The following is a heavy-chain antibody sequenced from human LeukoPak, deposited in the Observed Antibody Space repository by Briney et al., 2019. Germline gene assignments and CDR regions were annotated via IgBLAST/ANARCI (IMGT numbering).Heavy chain of an antibody. J-gene: IGHJ4*02. CDR2: ISRTSSYI. V-gene: IGHV3-21*04. Sequence: GGSLRLSCTASGFTFSSSRMNWVRQAPGEGLEWVSSISRTSSYIYYADPVKGRFSISRDNARNSLYLQMNSLRAEDTALYYCARATSNIVVVTAILDYWGQGTLVTVSS. CDR3: ARATSNIVVVTAILDY. D-gene: IGHD2-21*02. CDR1: GFTFSSSR.